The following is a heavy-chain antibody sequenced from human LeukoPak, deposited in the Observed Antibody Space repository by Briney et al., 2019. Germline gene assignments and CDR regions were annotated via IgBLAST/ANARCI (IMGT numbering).Heavy chain of an antibody. Sequence: ASVKVSCKASGGTFSSYAISWVRQAPGQGLEWMGGIIPIFGTANYAQKFQGRVTITTDESTSTAYMELSSLRSEDTAVYYCARELRELGGGPFDYWGQGTLVTVSS. CDR2: IIPIFGTA. V-gene: IGHV1-69*05. CDR3: ARELRELGGGPFDY. J-gene: IGHJ4*02. D-gene: IGHD1-26*01. CDR1: GGTFSSYA.